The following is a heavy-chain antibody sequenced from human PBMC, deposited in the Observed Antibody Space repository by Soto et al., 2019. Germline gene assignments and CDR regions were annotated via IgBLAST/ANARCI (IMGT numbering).Heavy chain of an antibody. J-gene: IGHJ3*02. CDR2: INPATGAA. CDR1: GYPVTAYY. Sequence: QLHLVQSGAVVKKPGASVTVSCSASGYPVTAYYMHWVRQAPGRGLEWMGGINPATGAAKYTQTFQGRVTMARDPSTSTVFMELSGLASEGTAVFYWAGGGGVGVAGSAAFDMWGQGTLVTVSS. D-gene: IGHD3-3*01. V-gene: IGHV1-2*02. CDR3: AGGGGVGVAGSAAFDM.